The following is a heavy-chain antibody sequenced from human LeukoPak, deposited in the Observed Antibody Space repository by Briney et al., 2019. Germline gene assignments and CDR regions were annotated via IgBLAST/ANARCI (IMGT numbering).Heavy chain of an antibody. J-gene: IGHJ4*02. D-gene: IGHD5-18*01. CDR2: ISYDGSNK. CDR3: AKDSSAKYSYLDY. CDR1: GFTFSSYG. V-gene: IGHV3-30*18. Sequence: AGGSLRLSCAASGFTFSSYGMHWVRQAPGKGLEWVAVISYDGSNKYYADSVKGRFTISRDNSKNTLYLQMNSLRAEDTAVYYCAKDSSAKYSYLDYWGQGTLVTVSS.